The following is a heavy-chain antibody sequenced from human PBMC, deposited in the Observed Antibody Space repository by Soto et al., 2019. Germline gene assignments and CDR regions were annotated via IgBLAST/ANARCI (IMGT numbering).Heavy chain of an antibody. V-gene: IGHV3-64D*06. CDR3: GCEPLCFGGSLSPPRGH. CDR2: ISSNGGST. J-gene: IGHJ4*02. D-gene: IGHD3-10*01. CDR1: GFTFSSYA. Sequence: EVQLVESGGGLVQPGGSLRLSCSASGFTFSSYAMHWVRQAPGKGLEYVSAISSNGGSTYYADSVKGRFTISRDNSKNTLYLQMSSLRDEDTAVYYCGCEPLCFGGSLSPPRGHWGQGPLVTVSS.